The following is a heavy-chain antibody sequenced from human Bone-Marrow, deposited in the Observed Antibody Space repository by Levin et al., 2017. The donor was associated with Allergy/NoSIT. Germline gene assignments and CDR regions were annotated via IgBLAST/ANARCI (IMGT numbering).Heavy chain of an antibody. CDR3: ARGNSGSFTYPFDY. J-gene: IGHJ4*02. Sequence: GESLKISCAASGFTFSSYAMHWVRQAPGKGLEWVAVISYDGSNKYYADSVKGRFTISRDNSKNTLYLQMNSLRAEDTAVYYCARGNSGSFTYPFDYWGQGTLVTVSS. D-gene: IGHD1-26*01. CDR1: GFTFSSYA. CDR2: ISYDGSNK. V-gene: IGHV3-30-3*01.